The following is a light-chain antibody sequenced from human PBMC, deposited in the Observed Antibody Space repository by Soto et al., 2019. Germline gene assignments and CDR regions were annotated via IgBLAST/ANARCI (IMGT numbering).Light chain of an antibody. CDR2: GAS. CDR3: QQYGSSPWT. V-gene: IGKV3-20*01. J-gene: IGKJ1*01. CDR1: QSIGSTL. Sequence: EIVMTRSPATLSVSPGERATLSCRASQSIGSTLSWYQQKPGQAPRLLIYGASSRATGIPDRFSGSGSGTDFTLTISRLEPEDFAVYYCQQYGSSPWTFGQGTKV.